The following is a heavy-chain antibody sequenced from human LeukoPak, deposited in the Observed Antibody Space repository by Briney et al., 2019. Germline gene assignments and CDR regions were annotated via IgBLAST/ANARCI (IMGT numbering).Heavy chain of an antibody. D-gene: IGHD2-21*02. V-gene: IGHV3-23*01. CDR1: GFTFSILD. CDR2: ISGNGGRT. J-gene: IGHJ4*02. CDR3: AKVLNVVVVTAPFDY. Sequence: GGSLRLSCAASGFTFSILDMSWVRQAPGKGLEWVSAISGNGGRTYYADSVKGRFTISRDNSKNTLYLQMNSLRAEDTAVYYCAKVLNVVVVTAPFDYWGQGTLVTVSS.